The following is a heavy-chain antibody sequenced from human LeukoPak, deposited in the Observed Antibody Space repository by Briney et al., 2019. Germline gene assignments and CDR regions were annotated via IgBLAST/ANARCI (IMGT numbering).Heavy chain of an antibody. CDR3: ASRGSGSYDAFDI. J-gene: IGHJ3*02. CDR1: GGTFSSYA. V-gene: IGHV1-69*13. CDR2: IIPIFGTA. Sequence: ASVKVSCKASGGTFSSYAISWVRQSPGQGLEWMGGIIPIFGTANYAQKFQGRVTITADESTSTAYMELSSLRSEDTAVYYCASRGSGSYDAFDIWGQGTMVTVSS. D-gene: IGHD3-10*01.